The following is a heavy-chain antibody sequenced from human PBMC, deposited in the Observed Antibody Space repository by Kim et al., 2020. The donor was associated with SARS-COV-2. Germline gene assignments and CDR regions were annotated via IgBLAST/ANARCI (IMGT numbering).Heavy chain of an antibody. D-gene: IGHD5-12*01. V-gene: IGHV1-8*01. CDR2: MNPNSGKT. J-gene: IGHJ4*02. CDR1: GYTFTSYA. CDR3: ARVESYDGLEVDH. Sequence: ASVKVSCKASGYTFTSYAINWVRQATGQGLEWMGWMNPNSGKTGYAQKFQGRVTMTRNTSISTAYMELSSLRSEDTAVYYCARVESYDGLEVDHRGQGILVTVSS.